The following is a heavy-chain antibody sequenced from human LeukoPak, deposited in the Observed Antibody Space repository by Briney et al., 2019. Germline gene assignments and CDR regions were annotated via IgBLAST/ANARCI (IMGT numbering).Heavy chain of an antibody. D-gene: IGHD5-24*01. CDR2: IRYDGSNK. Sequence: GGSLRLSCAASGFTFSSYGLHWVRQAPGKGLEWVAFIRYDGSNKYYPDSVKGRFTISRDNSENTLYLQMNSLRAEDTAVYYCAKDQWLNPYFYSMDVWGKGTTVTVSS. CDR1: GFTFSSYG. J-gene: IGHJ6*03. V-gene: IGHV3-30*02. CDR3: AKDQWLNPYFYSMDV.